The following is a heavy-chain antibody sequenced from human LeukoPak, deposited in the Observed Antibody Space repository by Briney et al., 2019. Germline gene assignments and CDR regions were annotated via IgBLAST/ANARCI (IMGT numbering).Heavy chain of an antibody. V-gene: IGHV1-2*02. Sequence: ASVKVSCKASGYTFTGYNIHWVRQAPGQDLEWMGWLSPNSGDTKLAQKFQGRVTVTRDTSISIAYMELSRLTSDDTAVYYCARGRFLDAFDIWGQGTMVTVSS. D-gene: IGHD3-3*01. CDR2: LSPNSGDT. J-gene: IGHJ3*02. CDR1: GYTFTGYN. CDR3: ARGRFLDAFDI.